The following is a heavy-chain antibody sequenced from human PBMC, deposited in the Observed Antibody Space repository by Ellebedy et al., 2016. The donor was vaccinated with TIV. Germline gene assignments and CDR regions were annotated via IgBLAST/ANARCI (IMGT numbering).Heavy chain of an antibody. V-gene: IGHV1-69*13. D-gene: IGHD2-2*01. CDR3: AGGLVYCSSPSCVVYYYYGMDV. Sequence: SVKVSXXASGGTFSSYAISWVRQAPGQGLEWMGGIIPLFGTTNYAQKFQGRVTITADESTSAAYMELSSLRSEDTAVYYCAGGLVYCSSPSCVVYYYYGMDVWGQGTTVTVSS. CDR2: IIPLFGTT. CDR1: GGTFSSYA. J-gene: IGHJ6*02.